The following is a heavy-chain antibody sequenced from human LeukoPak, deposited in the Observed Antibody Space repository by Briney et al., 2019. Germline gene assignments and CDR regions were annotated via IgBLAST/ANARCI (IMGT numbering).Heavy chain of an antibody. V-gene: IGHV1-69*04. CDR3: ARGRLPDFDY. D-gene: IGHD5-18*01. CDR1: GGTFSSYA. CDR2: IIPILGIA. J-gene: IGHJ4*02. Sequence: ASVKVSCKASGGTFSSYAISWVRQAPGQGLEWMGRIIPILGIANYAQKLQGRVTMTTDTSTSTAYMELRSLRSDDTAVYYCARGRLPDFDYWGQGTLVTVSS.